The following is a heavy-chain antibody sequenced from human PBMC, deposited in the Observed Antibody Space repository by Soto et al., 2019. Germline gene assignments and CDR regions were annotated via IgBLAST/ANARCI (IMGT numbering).Heavy chain of an antibody. CDR1: GFTFSTYA. Sequence: ESGGHLVQPGGSLRLSCAASGFTFSTYAMSWVRQAPGKGLEWVSAMSGTGGGTYYADTVKGRFTISRDNSRNTLYLQMNSLRAEDTAVYYCAKVPTRGYYFDFWGQGTLVTVSS. J-gene: IGHJ4*02. V-gene: IGHV3-23*01. CDR2: MSGTGGGT. CDR3: AKVPTRGYYFDF. D-gene: IGHD5-12*01.